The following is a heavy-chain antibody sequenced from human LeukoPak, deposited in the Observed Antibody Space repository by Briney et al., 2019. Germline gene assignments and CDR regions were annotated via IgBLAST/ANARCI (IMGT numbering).Heavy chain of an antibody. CDR2: ISYSGTT. V-gene: IGHV4-59*01. D-gene: IGHD6-13*01. J-gene: IGHJ4*02. CDR3: ARDRGNYFDY. Sequence: SETLSLTCTVSGGSMSGYYWSWIRQPPGKGLEWIGYISYSGTTNYNPSLKSRVTISVAPSKNQFSLKLRSVTAPDTAVYYCARDRGNYFDYWGQGTLVTVSS. CDR1: GGSMSGYY.